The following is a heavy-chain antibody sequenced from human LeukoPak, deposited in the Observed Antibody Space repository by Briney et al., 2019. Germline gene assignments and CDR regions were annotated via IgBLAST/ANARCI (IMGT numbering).Heavy chain of an antibody. CDR2: IRSKIDGGTT. D-gene: IGHD6-13*01. Sequence: SWVRQAPGKGLEWVGRIRSKIDGGTTDYAAPVKGRFTISRDDSINTLYLQVNSLKTEDTAVYYCTTVNPAGHYDYWGQGTLVTVSS. V-gene: IGHV3-15*01. CDR3: TTVNPAGHYDY. J-gene: IGHJ4*02.